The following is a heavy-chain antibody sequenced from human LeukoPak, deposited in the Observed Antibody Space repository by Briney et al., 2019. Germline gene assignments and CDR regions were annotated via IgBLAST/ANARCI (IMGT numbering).Heavy chain of an antibody. CDR2: ISSSSSYT. J-gene: IGHJ4*02. CDR1: GFTFSDYY. Sequence: GGSLRLSCAASGFTFSDYYMSWIRQAPGKGLEWVSYISSSSSYTNYADSVKGRFTISRDNAKNSLYLQMNSLRAEDTAVYYCARVGRGYSYGYGVDQWGQGTLVSVSS. D-gene: IGHD5-18*01. CDR3: ARVGRGYSYGYGVDQ. V-gene: IGHV3-11*06.